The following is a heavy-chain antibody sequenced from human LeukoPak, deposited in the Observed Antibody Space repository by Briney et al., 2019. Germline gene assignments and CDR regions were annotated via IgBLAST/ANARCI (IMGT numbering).Heavy chain of an antibody. Sequence: SVKVSCKASGGTFSSYAISWVRQAPGQGLEWMGRIIPILGIANYAQKFQGRVTITADESTSTAYMELSSLRSEDTAVYYCASHSRRYYYGSGSYPWDYWGQGTLVTVSS. CDR3: ASHSRRYYYGSGSYPWDY. D-gene: IGHD3-10*01. CDR1: GGTFSSYA. J-gene: IGHJ4*02. V-gene: IGHV1-69*04. CDR2: IIPILGIA.